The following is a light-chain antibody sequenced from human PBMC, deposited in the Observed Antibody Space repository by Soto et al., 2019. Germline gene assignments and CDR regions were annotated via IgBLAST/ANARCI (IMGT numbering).Light chain of an antibody. V-gene: IGKV1-39*01. J-gene: IGKJ2*01. CDR3: QQTSSTPHT. CDR2: TSG. CDR1: QRITTY. Sequence: IQMTQSPSSLSASVGDRVTITCRACQRITTYLNWYQQKPGEAPKLLISTSGTLQRGVPSRFSGSGSGTDFTLTITALRPEDFATYFCQQTSSTPHTFGPGTKLEIK.